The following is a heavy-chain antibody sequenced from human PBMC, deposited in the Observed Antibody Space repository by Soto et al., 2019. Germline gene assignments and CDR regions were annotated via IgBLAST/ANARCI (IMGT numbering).Heavy chain of an antibody. CDR2: VNPDNGGT. Sequence: QVQLVQSGAELKKPGASMKVSCQASGYTFTDYFIHWVRQAPGQGLEWMGWVNPDNGGTVYAQKFQGRLTMARDTPVTTVYMELSGLRSGDTAVYYCARSTQYSASLEFDFWGQGTLVAVSS. CDR3: ARSTQYSASLEFDF. J-gene: IGHJ4*02. CDR1: GYTFTDYF. V-gene: IGHV1-2*02. D-gene: IGHD5-12*01.